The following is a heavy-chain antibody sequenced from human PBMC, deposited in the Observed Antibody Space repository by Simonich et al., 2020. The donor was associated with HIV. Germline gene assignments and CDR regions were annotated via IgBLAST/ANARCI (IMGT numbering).Heavy chain of an antibody. Sequence: QVQLQQWGAGLLKPSETLSLTCAVYGGSFSGYYWSWIRQPPGKGLEWIGELNHSGSTNANPSSKSRVTISVDTSKNQFSLKLSFVTAADTAVYYCARLTAGGLGEYFQHWGQGTLVTVSS. D-gene: IGHD6-13*01. CDR3: ARLTAGGLGEYFQH. V-gene: IGHV4-34*01. J-gene: IGHJ1*01. CDR1: GGSFSGYY. CDR2: LNHSGST.